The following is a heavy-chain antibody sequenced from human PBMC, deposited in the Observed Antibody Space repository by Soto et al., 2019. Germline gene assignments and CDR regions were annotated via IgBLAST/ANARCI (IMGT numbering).Heavy chain of an antibody. V-gene: IGHV3-21*01. CDR2: ISISSTDI. J-gene: IGHJ6*03. D-gene: IGHD1-7*01. CDR3: ARARAWDYNYYYYYLDV. CDR1: GFTLGGST. Sequence: EMQLVESGGGLVKPGGSLRLSCAASGFTLGGSTMHWVRQAPGKGLEWVSSISISSTDIYYADSVKGRFTISRDNANNSLLLQLNSLRAEDTAVYYCARARAWDYNYYYYYLDVWGKGTTVTVSS.